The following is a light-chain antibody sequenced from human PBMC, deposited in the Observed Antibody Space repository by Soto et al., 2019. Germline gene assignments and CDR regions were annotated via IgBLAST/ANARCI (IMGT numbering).Light chain of an antibody. CDR1: SSDVGGYNY. CDR3: CSYAGSSLV. Sequence: QSALTQPRSVSGSPGQSVTISCTGTSSDVGGYNYVSWYQQHPGKAPQLMIYDVSKRPSGVPDRFSGSKSGNTASLTISGLQAADEADYYCCSYAGSSLVFGGGTKLTVL. J-gene: IGLJ3*02. CDR2: DVS. V-gene: IGLV2-11*01.